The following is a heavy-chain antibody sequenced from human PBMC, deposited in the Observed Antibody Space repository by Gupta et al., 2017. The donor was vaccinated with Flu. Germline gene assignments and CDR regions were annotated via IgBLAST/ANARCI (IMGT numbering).Heavy chain of an antibody. Sequence: EVQLLESGGGLVQPGGSLRLSCAASGFTFSSYAMSWVRQAPGKGLEWVSAISGSGGSTYYADSVKGRFTISRDNSKNTLYLQMNSLRAEDTAVYYCANLAVAGYYYYYGMDVWGQGTTVTVSS. J-gene: IGHJ6*02. CDR1: GFTFSSYA. CDR3: ANLAVAGYYYYYGMDV. V-gene: IGHV3-23*01. D-gene: IGHD6-19*01. CDR2: ISGSGGST.